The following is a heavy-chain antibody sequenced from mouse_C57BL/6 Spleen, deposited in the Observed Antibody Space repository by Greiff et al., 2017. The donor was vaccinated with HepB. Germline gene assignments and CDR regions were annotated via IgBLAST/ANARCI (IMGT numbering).Heavy chain of an antibody. CDR3: ARDDGYYGGDY. Sequence: QVQLQQSGAELVRPGASVKLSCKASGYTFTDYYINWVKQRPGQGLEWIARIYPGSGNTYYNEKFKGKATLTAEKSSSTAYMQLSSLTSEDSAVYFCARDDGYYGGDYWGQGTTLTVSS. J-gene: IGHJ2*01. D-gene: IGHD2-3*01. CDR2: IYPGSGNT. V-gene: IGHV1-76*01. CDR1: GYTFTDYY.